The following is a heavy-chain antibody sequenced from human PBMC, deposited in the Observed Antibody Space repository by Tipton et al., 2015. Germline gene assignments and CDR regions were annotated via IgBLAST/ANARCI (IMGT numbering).Heavy chain of an antibody. CDR2: IRTIADGGRT. J-gene: IGHJ4*02. Sequence: SLRLSCTASGFTFTDYAVTWLRQAPGKGLECVGLIRTIADGGRTEYAASVQGRFTISRDNAKNTLFLQMDSLRAEDTAVYYCIRGLRGVRGTDYWGQGTLVTVSS. CDR3: IRGLRGVRGTDY. CDR1: GFTFTDYA. V-gene: IGHV3-49*03. D-gene: IGHD2-2*01.